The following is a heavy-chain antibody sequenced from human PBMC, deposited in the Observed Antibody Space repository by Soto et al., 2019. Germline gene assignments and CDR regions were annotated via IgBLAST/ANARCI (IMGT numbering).Heavy chain of an antibody. CDR1: CGSINSGDYY. CDR3: ARDRYYGSGTYYNFYSGMDV. D-gene: IGHD3-10*01. Sequence: SETLSLTCTFSCGSINSGDYYWTWVRQPPGKGLEWIGNIFHSGSTYYTPSLQSRVTISLDTSKNHFSLKLSSVTPADTAVYYCARDRYYGSGTYYNFYSGMDVWGQGTTVTVSS. J-gene: IGHJ6*02. CDR2: IFHSGST. V-gene: IGHV4-30-4*01.